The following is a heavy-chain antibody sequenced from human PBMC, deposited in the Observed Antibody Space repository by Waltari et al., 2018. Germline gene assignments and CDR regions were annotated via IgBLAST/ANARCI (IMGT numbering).Heavy chain of an antibody. J-gene: IGHJ4*02. CDR1: GFIFSNFG. Sequence: QVRLVESGGGVVQPGGSLRLSCAASGFIFSNFGIHWVRQAPGKELEWVSFIKSDGSNKHYADSVKGRFTISRDNSKNTLYLQMDSLRPEDTALYYCATQDEDLSYFDHWGQGALVTVSP. CDR3: ATQDEDLSYFDH. V-gene: IGHV3-30*02. CDR2: IKSDGSNK.